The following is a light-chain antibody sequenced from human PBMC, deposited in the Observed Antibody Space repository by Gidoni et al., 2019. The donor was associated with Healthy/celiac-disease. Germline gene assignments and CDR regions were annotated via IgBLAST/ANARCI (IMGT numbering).Light chain of an antibody. CDR3: CSYAGSYTVV. CDR1: SSDVGGYNY. Sequence: QSALTQPRSVSGPPGQSVTISCTGTSSDVGGYNYVSWYQQHPGKAPKLITYDVSKRPSGVPDRFSGSKSGNTASLTISGLQAEDEADYYCCSYAGSYTVVFGGGTKLTVL. V-gene: IGLV2-11*01. J-gene: IGLJ2*01. CDR2: DVS.